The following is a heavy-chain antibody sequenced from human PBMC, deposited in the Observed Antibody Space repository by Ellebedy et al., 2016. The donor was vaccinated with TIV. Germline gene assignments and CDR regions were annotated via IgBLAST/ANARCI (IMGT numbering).Heavy chain of an antibody. J-gene: IGHJ4*02. CDR2: INHSGSA. V-gene: IGHV4-34*01. CDR1: GESFPGYY. Sequence: SQTLSLTXAVYGESFPGYYWSWIRQTPGKGLEWLGEINHSGSANYNPSLKSRLIISVDTSKNQFSLKLSSLTAADTAVYYCARRNIVPAEPGIAYWGQGTRVTVSS. CDR3: ARRNIVPAEPGIAY. D-gene: IGHD3-16*02.